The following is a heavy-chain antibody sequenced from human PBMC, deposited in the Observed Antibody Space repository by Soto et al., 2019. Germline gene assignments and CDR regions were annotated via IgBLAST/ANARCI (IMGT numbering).Heavy chain of an antibody. J-gene: IGHJ4*02. CDR2: ISGSGGST. V-gene: IGHV3-23*01. D-gene: IGHD4-17*01. CDR3: AKWIRNPPGTVTIPYFDY. CDR1: GFTFSSYA. Sequence: GGSLRLSCAASGFTFSSYAMSWVRQAPGKGLEWVSAISGSGGSTYYADSVKGRFTISRDNSKNTLYLQMNSLRAEDTAVYYCAKWIRNPPGTVTIPYFDYWGQGTLVTVSS.